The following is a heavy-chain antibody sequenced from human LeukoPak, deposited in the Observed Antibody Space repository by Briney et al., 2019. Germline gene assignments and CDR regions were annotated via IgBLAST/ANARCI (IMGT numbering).Heavy chain of an antibody. CDR1: GGSISSYY. CDR3: ARDGGYGDGRYYFDY. D-gene: IGHD4-17*01. CDR2: IYYSGST. V-gene: IGHV4-59*01. Sequence: SETLSLTCTVSGGSISSYYWSWIRQPPGKGLGWLGYIYYSGSTNYNPSLKSRVTISVDTSKNQFSLKLSSVTAADTAVYYCARDGGYGDGRYYFDYWGQGTLVTVSS. J-gene: IGHJ4*02.